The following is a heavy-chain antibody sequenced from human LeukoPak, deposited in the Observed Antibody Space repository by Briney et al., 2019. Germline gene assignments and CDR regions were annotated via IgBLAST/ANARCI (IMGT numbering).Heavy chain of an antibody. J-gene: IGHJ6*03. Sequence: GGTLRLSCAASGFTFRTSGMSWVRQAPGKGLEWVSAISGSGVSTYYADSVKGRFTISRDNSKNTLYLQMNSLRAEDTAVYYCAKDWVEYQLLSPYYYYMDVWGKGTTVTISS. CDR3: AKDWVEYQLLSPYYYYMDV. CDR2: ISGSGVST. D-gene: IGHD2-2*01. CDR1: GFTFRTSG. V-gene: IGHV3-23*01.